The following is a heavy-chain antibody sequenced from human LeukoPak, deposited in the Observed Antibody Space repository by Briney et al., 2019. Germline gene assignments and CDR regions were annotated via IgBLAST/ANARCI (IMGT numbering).Heavy chain of an antibody. J-gene: IGHJ6*03. D-gene: IGHD5-18*01. CDR1: GFTFSDYY. Sequence: PGGSLRLSCAASGFTFSDYYMSWIRQAPGKGLEWVSYISSSGSTIYYADSVKGRFTISRDNAKNSLYLQMNSLRAEDTAVYYCARVWGQLWLYYYYYMDVWGKGTTVTISS. CDR2: ISSSGSTI. CDR3: ARVWGQLWLYYYYYMDV. V-gene: IGHV3-11*01.